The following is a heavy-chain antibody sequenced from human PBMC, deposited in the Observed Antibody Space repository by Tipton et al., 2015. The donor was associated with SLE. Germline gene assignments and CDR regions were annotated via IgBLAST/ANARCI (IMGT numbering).Heavy chain of an antibody. Sequence: SLRLSCAASGFTFSSYAMHWVRQAPGKGLEWVAVISYDGSNKYYADSVKGRFTISRDNSKNTLYLQMNSLRAEDTAVYYCARGGGNWGFAFDIWGQGTMVTVSS. CDR1: GFTFSSYA. CDR2: ISYDGSNK. CDR3: ARGGGNWGFAFDI. D-gene: IGHD7-27*01. V-gene: IGHV3-30-3*01. J-gene: IGHJ3*02.